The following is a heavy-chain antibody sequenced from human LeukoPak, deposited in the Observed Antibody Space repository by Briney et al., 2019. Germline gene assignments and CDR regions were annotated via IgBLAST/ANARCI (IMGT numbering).Heavy chain of an antibody. Sequence: GGSLRLSCAASEFSFSSYGMHWVRQAPGQGLEWVSGIRNSDGMTYYADSVRGRFTISTDNSKNTLYLQMNSLRAEDTALYYCAKGLERESRLDSWGQGTLVTVSS. V-gene: IGHV3-23*01. J-gene: IGHJ4*02. D-gene: IGHD1-1*01. CDR1: EFSFSSYG. CDR3: AKGLERESRLDS. CDR2: IRNSDGMT.